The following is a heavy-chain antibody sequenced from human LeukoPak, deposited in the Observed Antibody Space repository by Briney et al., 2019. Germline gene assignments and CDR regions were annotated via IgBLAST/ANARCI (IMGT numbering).Heavy chain of an antibody. Sequence: SETLSLTCTVSGGSISSGSYYWSWLRQPAGKGLEWIGRIYTSGSTNYNPSLKSRVTISVDTSKNQFSLKLSSVTAADTAVYYCARFYGSGRRWFDPWGQGTLVTVSS. D-gene: IGHD3-10*01. CDR1: GGSISSGSYY. J-gene: IGHJ5*02. CDR2: IYTSGST. V-gene: IGHV4-61*02. CDR3: ARFYGSGRRWFDP.